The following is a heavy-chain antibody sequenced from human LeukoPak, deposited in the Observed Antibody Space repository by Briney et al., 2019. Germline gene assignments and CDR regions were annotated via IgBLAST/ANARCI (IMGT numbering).Heavy chain of an antibody. Sequence: ASVKVSCKVSGYTLTELSMHWVRQAPGKGLEWMGGFDPEDGETIYAQKFQGRVTMTEDTSTDTAYMELSSLRSEDTAVYYCARDGSGYYYDSSGYLPPDYWGQGTLVTVSS. D-gene: IGHD3-22*01. J-gene: IGHJ4*02. CDR1: GYTLTELS. V-gene: IGHV1-24*01. CDR2: FDPEDGET. CDR3: ARDGSGYYYDSSGYLPPDY.